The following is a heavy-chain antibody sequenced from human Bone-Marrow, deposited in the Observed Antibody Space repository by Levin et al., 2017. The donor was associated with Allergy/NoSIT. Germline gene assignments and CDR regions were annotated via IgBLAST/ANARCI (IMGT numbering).Heavy chain of an antibody. CDR3: ARVPALRFLDWFLDY. CDR2: VYFSGST. CDR1: GDSIISATYY. D-gene: IGHD3-9*01. Sequence: SETLSLTCTVSGDSIISATYYWGWVRQPPGTGLEWIGSVYFSGSTYFSPFLKSRVTMSVDTSRSHFSLNLSSVTAADTAVYCCARVPALRFLDWFLDYWGRGVLVTVSS. V-gene: IGHV4-39*02. J-gene: IGHJ4*02.